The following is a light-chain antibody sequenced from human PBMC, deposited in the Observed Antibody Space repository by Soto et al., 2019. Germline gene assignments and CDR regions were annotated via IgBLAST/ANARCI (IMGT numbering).Light chain of an antibody. CDR1: RSDVGGYNY. CDR2: DVS. Sequence: QSVLTQPRSVSGPPGQSVTISGTGTRSDVGGYNYVSWYQQHPGKAPKLMIYDVSKRPSGVPDRFSGSKSGNTASLAISGLQAEDEADYYCCSYAGSYTYVFATGTKVTVL. CDR3: CSYAGSYTYV. J-gene: IGLJ1*01. V-gene: IGLV2-11*01.